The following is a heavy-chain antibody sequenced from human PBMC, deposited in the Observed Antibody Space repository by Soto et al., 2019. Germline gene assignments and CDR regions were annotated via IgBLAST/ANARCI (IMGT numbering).Heavy chain of an antibody. CDR2: ISPYTGNT. Sequence: QVQLVQSGDEVKKPGASVKVSCKASGYILVNYGIARVRQAPGQGLEWMGWISPYTGNTNSATKIQGRLTMTTDTSTSTAYMDLGSLTSDDTAVYYCVMVDNYVTPTPQDVWGQGTTVTVSS. CDR3: VMVDNYVTPTPQDV. CDR1: GYILVNYG. J-gene: IGHJ6*02. D-gene: IGHD3-16*01. V-gene: IGHV1-18*01.